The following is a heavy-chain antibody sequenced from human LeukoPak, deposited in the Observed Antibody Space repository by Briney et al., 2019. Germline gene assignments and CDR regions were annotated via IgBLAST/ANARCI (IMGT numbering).Heavy chain of an antibody. CDR3: GRVDWRTSMVY. Sequence: PGGSLRLSCAASGFTFSSYWMHWVRQAPGKGLVWVSGINSDASSTTYADSVKGRFTISRDNAKNTLYLQVNSLRAEDTAVYYCGRVDWRTSMVYWGQGTLVTVSS. CDR2: INSDASST. D-gene: IGHD5-18*01. CDR1: GFTFSSYW. V-gene: IGHV3-74*01. J-gene: IGHJ4*02.